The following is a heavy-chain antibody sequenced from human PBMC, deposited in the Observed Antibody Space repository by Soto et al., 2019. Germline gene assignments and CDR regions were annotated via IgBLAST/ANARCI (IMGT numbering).Heavy chain of an antibody. CDR2: ISDDGVSK. D-gene: IGHD3-10*01. CDR3: ARAYYFGSGTSYTLYY. V-gene: IGHV3-30*03. Sequence: GGSRRLSCAASGFTFSKYVMHWVRQAPGKGLEWVAVISDDGVSKYYADSVQGRFTISRDNSESAVFLQMNSLRPDDTALYFCARAYYFGSGTSYTLYYWGQGTQVTVPA. J-gene: IGHJ4*02. CDR1: GFTFSKYV.